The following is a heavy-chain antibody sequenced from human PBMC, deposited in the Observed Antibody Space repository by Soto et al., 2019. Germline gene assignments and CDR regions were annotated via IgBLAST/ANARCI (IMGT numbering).Heavy chain of an antibody. J-gene: IGHJ4*02. D-gene: IGHD6-13*01. CDR3: ARDPQYSSSWYGSPYFDY. CDR1: GGTFSSYT. Sequence: QVQLVQSGAEVKKPGSSVKVSCKASGGTFSSYTISWVRQAPGQGLEWMGRIIPILGIANYAQKFQGRVTITADKSTSTAYMELSSLRSEDTAAYYCARDPQYSSSWYGSPYFDYWGQGTLDTVSS. CDR2: IIPILGIA. V-gene: IGHV1-69*08.